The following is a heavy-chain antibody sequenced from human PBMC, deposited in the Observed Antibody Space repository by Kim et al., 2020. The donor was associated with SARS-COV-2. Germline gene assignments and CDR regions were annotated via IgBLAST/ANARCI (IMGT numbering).Heavy chain of an antibody. CDR1: GFIFSDYA. V-gene: IGHV3-23*01. Sequence: GGSLRLSCAASGFIFSDYAMTWVRQAPGQGLEWVSFIRGDSTMTFTAGSVRCRFGISRDNSRNTMYLQMNSLRAEDTALYYCAKDRSDVSHPYIHMGMDDWGQGITVTDSS. CDR3: AKDRSDVSHPYIHMGMDD. CDR2: IRGDSTMT. D-gene: IGHD5-18*01. J-gene: IGHJ6*02.